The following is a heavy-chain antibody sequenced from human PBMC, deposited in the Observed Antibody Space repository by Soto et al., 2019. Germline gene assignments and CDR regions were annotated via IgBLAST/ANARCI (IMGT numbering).Heavy chain of an antibody. V-gene: IGHV1-18*01. CDR3: ARDKEAYYGSGSYGWFDP. CDR2: ISAYNGNT. CDR1: GYTFTSYG. Sequence: QVQLVQSGAEVKKPGASVKVSCKASGYTFTSYGISWVRQAPGKGLEWMGWISAYNGNTNYAQKLQGRVTMTTDTSTSTAYMELRSLRSDDTAVYYCARDKEAYYGSGSYGWFDPWGQGTLVTVSS. J-gene: IGHJ5*02. D-gene: IGHD3-10*01.